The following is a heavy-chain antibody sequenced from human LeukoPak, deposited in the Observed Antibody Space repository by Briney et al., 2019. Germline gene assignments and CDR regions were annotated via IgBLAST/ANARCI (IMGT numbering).Heavy chain of an antibody. CDR2: INNNGRET. D-gene: IGHD3-10*01. CDR1: GFAFSTNG. CDR3: ASGGSYLEFVY. Sequence: GGSLRLSCAASGFAFSTNGMSWVRQAPGKGLEWVSTINNNGRETYYADSVKGRFTISRDNSKNTLYLQMNSLRAEDTAVYYCASGGSYLEFVYWGQGTLVTVSS. J-gene: IGHJ4*02. V-gene: IGHV3-23*01.